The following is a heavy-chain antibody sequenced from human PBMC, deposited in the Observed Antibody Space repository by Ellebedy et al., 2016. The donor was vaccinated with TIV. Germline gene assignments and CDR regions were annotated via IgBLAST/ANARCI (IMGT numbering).Heavy chain of an antibody. CDR1: GFTFSSYE. Sequence: GGSLRLSCAASGFTFSSYEMNWVRQAPGKGLEWVSYISSSGSTIYYADSVKGRFTISRDNAKNSLYLQMNSLRAEDTAVYYCARESYDSSGYYQGIDYWGQGTLVTVSS. CDR2: ISSSGSTI. CDR3: ARESYDSSGYYQGIDY. V-gene: IGHV3-48*03. D-gene: IGHD3-22*01. J-gene: IGHJ4*02.